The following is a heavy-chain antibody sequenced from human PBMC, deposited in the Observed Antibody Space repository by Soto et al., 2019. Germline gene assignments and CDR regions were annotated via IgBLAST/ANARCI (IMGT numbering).Heavy chain of an antibody. D-gene: IGHD3-10*01. CDR2: ISNDGSGK. CDR3: AGDPNTMGGRYWEYNRFDS. J-gene: IGHJ5*01. V-gene: IGHV3-30*09. CDR1: GFPFGTYP. Sequence: QVQLVESGGGVVQPGRSLRLSCAASGFPFGTYPMHWVRQAPGKGLEWVAIISNDGSGKFYADSVKGRFAISRDNSENTLFLEMNSLTAADTAVYYCAGDPNTMGGRYWEYNRFDSWGQGTLVTVSS.